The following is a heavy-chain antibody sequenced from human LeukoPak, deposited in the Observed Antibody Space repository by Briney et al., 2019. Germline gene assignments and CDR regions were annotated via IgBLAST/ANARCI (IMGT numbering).Heavy chain of an antibody. V-gene: IGHV3-48*01. CDR2: ISSNTTTT. D-gene: IGHD3-10*01. J-gene: IGHJ4*02. Sequence: GGSLRLSCAASGFNFSSSTMNWVRQAPGKGLEWVSYISSNTTTTYSAESVEGRFTISRDNAKNSLFLQMNSLRAEDTAVYFCARSRGPTYGSGTYSPYFDYWGQGTLVTVSS. CDR3: ARSRGPTYGSGTYSPYFDY. CDR1: GFNFSSST.